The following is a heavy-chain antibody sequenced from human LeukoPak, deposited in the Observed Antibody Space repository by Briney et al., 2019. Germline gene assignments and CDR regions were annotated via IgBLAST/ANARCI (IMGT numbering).Heavy chain of an antibody. V-gene: IGHV4-30-4*01. D-gene: IGHD2-2*01. CDR1: GGSISSGDYY. Sequence: SETLSLTCTVSGGSISSGDYYWSWIRQPPGKGLEWIGYIYYSGSTYYNPSLKSRVTISVDTSKNQFSLKLSSVTAADTAVYYCARGGDIVVVPAAMVWFDPWGQGTLVTVSS. J-gene: IGHJ5*02. CDR3: ARGGDIVVVPAAMVWFDP. CDR2: IYYSGST.